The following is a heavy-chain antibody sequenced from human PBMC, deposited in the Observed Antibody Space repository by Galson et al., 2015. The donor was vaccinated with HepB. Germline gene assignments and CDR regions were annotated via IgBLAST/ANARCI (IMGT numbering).Heavy chain of an antibody. Sequence: SVKVSCKASGGTFSSYAISWVRQAPGQGLEWMGGIIPIFGTANYAQKFQGRVTITADESTSTAYMELSSLRSEDTAVYYCAREGWGSDDYYYYGMDVWGQGTTVTVSS. D-gene: IGHD3-16*01. CDR2: IIPIFGTA. J-gene: IGHJ6*02. CDR1: GGTFSSYA. V-gene: IGHV1-69*13. CDR3: AREGWGSDDYYYYGMDV.